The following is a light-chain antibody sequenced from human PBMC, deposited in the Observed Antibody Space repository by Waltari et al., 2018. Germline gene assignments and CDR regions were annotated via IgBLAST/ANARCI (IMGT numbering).Light chain of an antibody. CDR1: QSISTY. CDR3: QHGLI. V-gene: IGKV1-39*01. J-gene: IGKJ2*01. Sequence: DIQMTQSPSSLSASVGDRVPITCRASQSISTYLNWYQQRPGKAPKLLIYLASSLQSGAPSRFSGSGSGTDFTLTISSLQPEDFATYYCQHGLIFGRGTRLELK. CDR2: LAS.